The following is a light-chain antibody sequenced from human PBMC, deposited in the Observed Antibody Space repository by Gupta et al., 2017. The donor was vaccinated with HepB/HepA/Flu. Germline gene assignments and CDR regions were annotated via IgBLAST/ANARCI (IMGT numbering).Light chain of an antibody. J-gene: IGLJ2*01. CDR1: SSDG. CDR2: AVT. CDR3: SSFTSSSTLAV. Sequence: QSALTQPASVSGSPGQSITISCTGTSSDGSWYQQHPGKAPKLMIYAVTLRPPRVSHRFSGSKSGDTASLTISELQTEDEAYYYCSSFTSSSTLAVFGGGTKVTVL. V-gene: IGLV2-14*03.